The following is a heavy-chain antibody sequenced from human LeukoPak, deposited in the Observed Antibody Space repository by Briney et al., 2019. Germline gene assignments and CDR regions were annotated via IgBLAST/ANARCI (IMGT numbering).Heavy chain of an antibody. CDR1: VGTFSSYA. V-gene: IGHV1-69*05. D-gene: IGHD1-26*01. Sequence: SVKVSCKASVGTFSSYAISWVRQAPGQGLEWMGRIIPIFGTANYAQKFQGRVTITTDESTSTAYMELSSLRSEDTAVYYCARAPGELGFDYWGQGTLVTVSS. J-gene: IGHJ4*02. CDR2: IIPIFGTA. CDR3: ARAPGELGFDY.